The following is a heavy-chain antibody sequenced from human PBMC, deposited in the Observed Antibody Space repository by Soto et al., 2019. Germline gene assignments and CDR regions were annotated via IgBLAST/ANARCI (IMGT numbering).Heavy chain of an antibody. CDR1: GGSISSYY. D-gene: IGHD4-17*01. J-gene: IGHJ4*02. CDR3: ARVVDYGAPASDY. V-gene: IGHV4-59*08. Sequence: SETLSLTCTVSGGSISSYYWSWIRQPPGKGLEWIGYIYYSGSTNYNPSLKSRVTISVDTSKNQFSLKLSSVTAADTAVYYCARVVDYGAPASDYWGQGTLVTVSS. CDR2: IYYSGST.